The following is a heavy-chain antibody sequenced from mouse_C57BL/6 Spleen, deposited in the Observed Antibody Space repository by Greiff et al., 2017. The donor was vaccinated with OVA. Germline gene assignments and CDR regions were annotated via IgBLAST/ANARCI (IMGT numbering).Heavy chain of an antibody. CDR1: GYTFTNYW. CDR3: ARIYYGYGYYAMDY. J-gene: IGHJ4*01. V-gene: IGHV1-63*01. Sequence: QVQLQQSGAELVRPGTSVKMSCKASGYTFTNYWIGWAKQRPGHGLEWIGDIYPGGGYTNYNEKFKGKATLTADKSSSTAYMQFSSLTSEDSAIYYCARIYYGYGYYAMDYWGQGTSVTVSS. CDR2: IYPGGGYT. D-gene: IGHD2-2*01.